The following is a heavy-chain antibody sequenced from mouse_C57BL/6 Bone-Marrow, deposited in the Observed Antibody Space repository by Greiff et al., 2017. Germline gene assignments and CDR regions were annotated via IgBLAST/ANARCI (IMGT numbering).Heavy chain of an antibody. Sequence: EVNVVESGGGLVQPGGSLKLSCAASGFTFSDYYMYWVRQTPEKRLEWVAYISNGGGSTYYPDTVKGRFTISRDNAKNTLYLQMSRLKSEDTAMYYCARLAQATAWFAYWGQGTLVTVSA. V-gene: IGHV5-12*01. CDR1: GFTFSDYY. J-gene: IGHJ3*01. D-gene: IGHD3-2*02. CDR2: ISNGGGST. CDR3: ARLAQATAWFAY.